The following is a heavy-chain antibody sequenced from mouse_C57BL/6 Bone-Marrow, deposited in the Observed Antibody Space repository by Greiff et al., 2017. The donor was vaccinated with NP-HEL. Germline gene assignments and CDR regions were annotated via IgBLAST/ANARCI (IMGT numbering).Heavy chain of an antibody. V-gene: IGHV5-6*01. Sequence: EVMLVESGGDLVKPGGSLKLSCAASGFTFSSYGMSWVRQTPDKRLEWVATLSSGGSYTYYPDSVKGRFTISRDNAKNTLYLQMSSLKSEDTAMYYCARLLYYYGSSPFYAMDYWGQGTSVTVSS. CDR1: GFTFSSYG. J-gene: IGHJ4*01. CDR2: LSSGGSYT. CDR3: ARLLYYYGSSPFYAMDY. D-gene: IGHD1-1*01.